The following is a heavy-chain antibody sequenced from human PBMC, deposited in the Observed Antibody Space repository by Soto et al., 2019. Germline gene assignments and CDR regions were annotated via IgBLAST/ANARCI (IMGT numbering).Heavy chain of an antibody. CDR1: GFTFSSYG. CDR3: ARGAPGYCYVSGGYLDY. Sequence: QVQLVESGGGVVQPGRSLRLSCAASGFTFSSYGMHWVRQAPGKGLEWVAVIWYDGSNKYYADSVKGRFTISRDNSKNARSRRTSRLSAEETAVSYCARGAPGYCYVSGGYLDYWGQGTLLSVSS. V-gene: IGHV3-33*01. D-gene: IGHD3-10*01. J-gene: IGHJ4*02. CDR2: IWYDGSNK.